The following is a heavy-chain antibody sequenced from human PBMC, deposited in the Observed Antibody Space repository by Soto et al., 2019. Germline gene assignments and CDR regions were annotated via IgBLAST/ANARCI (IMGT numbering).Heavy chain of an antibody. J-gene: IGHJ4*02. CDR1: GGTFSSYT. CDR2: IIPILGIA. CDR3: ARGPSSTRQTYFDY. D-gene: IGHD6-13*01. Sequence: QVQLVQSGAEVKKPGSSVKVSCKASGGTFSSYTISWVRQAPGQGLEWMGRIIPILGIANYAQKFQGRVTITADKSPSTAYMELSSLRSEDTAVYYCARGPSSTRQTYFDYWGQGTLVTVSS. V-gene: IGHV1-69*02.